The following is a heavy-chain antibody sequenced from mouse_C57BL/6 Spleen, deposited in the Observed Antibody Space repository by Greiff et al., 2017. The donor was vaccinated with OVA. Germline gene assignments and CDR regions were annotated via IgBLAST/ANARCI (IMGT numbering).Heavy chain of an antibody. CDR2: IWSGGST. CDR1: GFSLTSYG. V-gene: IGHV2-5*01. D-gene: IGHD1-1*01. CDR3: AKGDGSSHWYFDV. Sequence: QVQLKESGPGLVQPSQSLSMTCTVSGFSLTSYGVHWVRQSPGKGLEWLGVIWSGGSTDYNAAFMSRLSITKDNSKSQVFLKMNSLQADDTAIYYCAKGDGSSHWYFDVWGTGTTVTVSS. J-gene: IGHJ1*03.